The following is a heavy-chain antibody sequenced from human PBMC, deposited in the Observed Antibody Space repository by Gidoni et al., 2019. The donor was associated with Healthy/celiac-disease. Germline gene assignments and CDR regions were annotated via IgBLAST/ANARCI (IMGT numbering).Heavy chain of an antibody. Sequence: QVQLVQSGAEVKKPGASVKVSCKASGYTFTSYAMHWVRQAPGQRLEWMGWINAGNGNTKYSQKFQGRVTITRDTSASTAYMELSSLRSEDTAVYYCASGKQNDNCSSTSCYTGTYYYYGMDVWGQGTTVTVSS. V-gene: IGHV1-3*01. D-gene: IGHD2-2*02. CDR2: INAGNGNT. CDR1: GYTFTSYA. CDR3: ASGKQNDNCSSTSCYTGTYYYYGMDV. J-gene: IGHJ6*02.